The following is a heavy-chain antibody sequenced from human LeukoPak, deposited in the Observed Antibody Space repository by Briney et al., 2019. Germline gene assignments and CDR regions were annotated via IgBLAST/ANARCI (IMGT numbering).Heavy chain of an antibody. CDR3: ARDLGGCGYGSHFDY. CDR1: GFTFSRYS. J-gene: IGHJ4*02. CDR2: ITTSSSYI. D-gene: IGHD5-18*01. Sequence: GGSLRLSCAASGFTFSRYSLNWVRQAPGKGLEWVSSITTSSSYIYYADSVKGRFTISRDNARNSLYLHMNSLRAEDTAVYYCARDLGGCGYGSHFDYWGQGTLVTVSS. V-gene: IGHV3-21*01.